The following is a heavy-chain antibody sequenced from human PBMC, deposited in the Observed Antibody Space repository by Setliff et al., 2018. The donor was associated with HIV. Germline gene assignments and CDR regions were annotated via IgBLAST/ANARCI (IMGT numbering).Heavy chain of an antibody. J-gene: IGHJ4*02. CDR1: GGSFSGYY. Sequence: SETLSLTCAVYGGSFSGYYWSWVRQPPGKGLEWIGEINHSGSTNYNPSLKSRVTVSVDTSKNQFSLRVSSVTAADTAVYYCARESPSSSWFYFDFWGQGTLVTVSS. CDR2: INHSGST. D-gene: IGHD6-13*01. CDR3: ARESPSSSWFYFDF. V-gene: IGHV4-34*01.